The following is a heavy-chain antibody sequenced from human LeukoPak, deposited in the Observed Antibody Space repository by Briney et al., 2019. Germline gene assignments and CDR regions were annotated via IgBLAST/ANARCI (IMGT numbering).Heavy chain of an antibody. Sequence: SVKVSCKASGGTSSSYAISWVRQAPGQGLEWMGGIIPIFGTANYAQKFQGRVTITADESTSTAYMELSSLRSEDTAVYYCARSTGYSYGPTTNFDYWGQGTLVTVSS. D-gene: IGHD5-18*01. J-gene: IGHJ4*02. CDR3: ARSTGYSYGPTTNFDY. CDR2: IIPIFGTA. V-gene: IGHV1-69*13. CDR1: GGTSSSYA.